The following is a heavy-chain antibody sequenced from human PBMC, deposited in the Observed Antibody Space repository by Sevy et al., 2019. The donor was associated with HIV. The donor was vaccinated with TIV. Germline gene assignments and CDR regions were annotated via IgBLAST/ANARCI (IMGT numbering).Heavy chain of an antibody. CDR1: GFTFSSHW. CDR2: LNYDGSYT. D-gene: IGHD3-16*01. J-gene: IGHJ3*02. CDR3: ARSKVGVGDAFDI. V-gene: IGHV3-74*01. Sequence: LSLTCAASGFTFSSHWMQWVRQAPGKGLVWVSRLNYDGSYTNYADSVKGRFTISRDNAKSTLYLQMNSLRAEDTALYYCARSKVGVGDAFDIWGQGTMVTVSS.